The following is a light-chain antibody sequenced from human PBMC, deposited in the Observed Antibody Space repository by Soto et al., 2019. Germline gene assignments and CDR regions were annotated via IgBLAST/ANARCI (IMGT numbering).Light chain of an antibody. V-gene: IGKV1-27*01. J-gene: IGKJ1*01. CDR1: QGINIY. CDR3: QKYDRAPWT. Sequence: DIQMTQSPSSLSASVGDRVTITCRASQGINIYVAWYQQKPGKVPKLLIYAASSLQSGVPSRFSGSGYGTDFSLTISSLQPEDVATYYCQKYDRAPWTGGQGTKVEVK. CDR2: AAS.